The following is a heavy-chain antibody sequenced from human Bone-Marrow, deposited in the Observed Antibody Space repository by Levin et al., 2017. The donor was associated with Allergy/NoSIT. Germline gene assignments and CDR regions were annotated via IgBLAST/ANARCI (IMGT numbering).Heavy chain of an antibody. CDR1: GFSLTSNGVR. CDR3: ARMGDSTEFDP. V-gene: IGHV2-70*04. D-gene: IGHD2-8*02. J-gene: IGHJ5*02. CDR2: IDWDDDT. Sequence: ESGPTLVKPTQTLTLTCTFSGFSLTSNGVRVSWIRQPPGKALEWLARIDWDDDTYYSTPLKTRHTISKDTSKTQVVLTMPNMDPVDTATYFRARMGDSTEFDPWGPGTLVTVSS.